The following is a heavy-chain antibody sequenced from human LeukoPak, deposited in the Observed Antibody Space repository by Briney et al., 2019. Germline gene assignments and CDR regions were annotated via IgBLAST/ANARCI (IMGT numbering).Heavy chain of an antibody. CDR2: VYTSVST. Sequence: SETLSLTCTVSAPSISSYYWSSVRQPAGKGLEWIGRVYTSVSTNYNPSLKSRVPMSVDTSKNQCSLKLSSVTAADTAVYYCARDLLSSGWYGGFDYWGQGTLVTVSS. CDR3: ARDLLSSGWYGGFDY. V-gene: IGHV4-4*07. D-gene: IGHD6-19*01. J-gene: IGHJ4*02. CDR1: APSISSYY.